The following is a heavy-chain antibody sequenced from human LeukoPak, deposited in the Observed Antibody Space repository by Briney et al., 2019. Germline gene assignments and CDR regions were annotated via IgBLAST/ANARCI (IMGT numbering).Heavy chain of an antibody. D-gene: IGHD4-11*01. CDR1: GFTVSSNY. CDR3: AKDRNYRDLDSLDI. Sequence: GGSLRLSCAASGFTVSSNYMSWVRQAPGKGLEWVSGINWNSGSVGYADSVKGRFTISRDNAKNSLSLQMNGLRAEDTALYYCAKDRNYRDLDSLDIWGQGTMVTVSS. J-gene: IGHJ3*02. V-gene: IGHV3-9*01. CDR2: INWNSGSV.